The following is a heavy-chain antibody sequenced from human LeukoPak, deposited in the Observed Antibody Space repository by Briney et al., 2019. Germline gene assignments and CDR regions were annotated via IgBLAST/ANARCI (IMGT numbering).Heavy chain of an antibody. CDR1: GYTFTNYY. Sequence: ASVKVSCTASGYTFTNYYMHWVRQATGQGLEWMGWMNPNSGKAGYAHKFQGRVTITRNPSITTAYMELSSLRSEDTAVYYCARRNFDWFDPWGQGTLVTVSS. CDR2: MNPNSGKA. CDR3: ARRNFDWFDP. V-gene: IGHV1-8*03. J-gene: IGHJ5*02.